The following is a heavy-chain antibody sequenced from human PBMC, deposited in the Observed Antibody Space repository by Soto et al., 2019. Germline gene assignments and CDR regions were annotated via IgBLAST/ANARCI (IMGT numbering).Heavy chain of an antibody. Sequence: QVQLQESGPGLVKPSQTLSLTCTVSGGSISSGGYYWSWIRQHPGKGLEWIGYIYYSGSTYYNPSLKSRVTISVDTSKKQFSLKLSSVTAADTAVYYCASGRDSSGYYYSGWEYYFDYWGQGTLVTVSS. J-gene: IGHJ4*02. D-gene: IGHD3-22*01. CDR2: IYYSGST. CDR1: GGSISSGGYY. V-gene: IGHV4-31*03. CDR3: ASGRDSSGYYYSGWEYYFDY.